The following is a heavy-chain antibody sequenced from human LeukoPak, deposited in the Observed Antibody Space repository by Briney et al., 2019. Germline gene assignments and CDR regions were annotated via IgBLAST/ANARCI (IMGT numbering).Heavy chain of an antibody. D-gene: IGHD6-6*01. CDR1: GYSFTSYW. CDR2: IYPGDSNT. CDR3: ARHTKYSTSSRVFDY. Sequence: GESLKISCKGSGYSFTSYWIGWVRQMPGKGLEWMGIIYPGDSNTRYSPSFQGQVTITADKSISTAYLQWSSLKASDTAKYYCARHTKYSTSSRVFDYWGQGTLVTVSS. J-gene: IGHJ4*02. V-gene: IGHV5-51*01.